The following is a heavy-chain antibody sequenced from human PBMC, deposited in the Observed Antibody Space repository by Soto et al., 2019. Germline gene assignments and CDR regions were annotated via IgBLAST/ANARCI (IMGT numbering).Heavy chain of an antibody. V-gene: IGHV4-34*01. CDR2: INQLTTT. CDR1: GGSFSSCH. Sequence: PSETLSLTCAAYGGSFSSCHWSWIRQTPGKRLEWIGEINQLTTTNYNPSLKSRVIISLDTPKNQFSLKLSSVTAADTAVYYCARGYDTALAPIFWGQGILVTVSS. J-gene: IGHJ4*02. CDR3: ARGYDTALAPIF. D-gene: IGHD5-18*01.